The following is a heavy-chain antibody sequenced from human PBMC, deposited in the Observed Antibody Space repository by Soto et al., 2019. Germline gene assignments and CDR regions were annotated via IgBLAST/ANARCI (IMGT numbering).Heavy chain of an antibody. D-gene: IGHD2-2*01. Sequence: ASVKVSCKASGYTFTSYAMHWVRQAPGQRLEWIGWINAGNGNTKYSQKFQGRVTITRDTSASTAYMELSSLRSEDTAVYYCARSCSSTSCVNYYGMDVWGQGTTVTVSS. CDR1: GYTFTSYA. CDR2: INAGNGNT. CDR3: ARSCSSTSCVNYYGMDV. V-gene: IGHV1-3*01. J-gene: IGHJ6*02.